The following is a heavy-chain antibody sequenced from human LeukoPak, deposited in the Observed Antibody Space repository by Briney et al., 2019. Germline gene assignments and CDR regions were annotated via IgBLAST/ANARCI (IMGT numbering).Heavy chain of an antibody. CDR3: AKRGYCRGGTCFSHDAFDI. D-gene: IGHD2-15*01. Sequence: GGSLRLSCAASGFTFSSYAMSWVRQAPGKGLEWVSAISGSGGSTYYADSVKGRFTISRDNSKNTLYLQMNSLRAEDTAVYYCAKRGYCRGGTCFSHDAFDIWGQGTMVTVSS. CDR1: GFTFSSYA. J-gene: IGHJ3*02. CDR2: ISGSGGST. V-gene: IGHV3-23*01.